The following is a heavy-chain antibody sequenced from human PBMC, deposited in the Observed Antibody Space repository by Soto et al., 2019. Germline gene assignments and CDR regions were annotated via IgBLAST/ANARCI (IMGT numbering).Heavy chain of an antibody. CDR1: GFTFSSYA. CDR3: AKEGPGGGGAFDI. V-gene: IGHV3-23*01. CDR2: ISGSGGST. Sequence: EVQLLESGGGLVQPGGSLRLSCAASGFTFSSYAMSWVRQAPGKGLEWVSAISGSGGSTYYAHSVKGRFTISRDNSKNTRYRQMNSLGAEETAVYYCAKEGPGGGGAFDIWGQGTMVTVSS. J-gene: IGHJ3*02. D-gene: IGHD3-16*01.